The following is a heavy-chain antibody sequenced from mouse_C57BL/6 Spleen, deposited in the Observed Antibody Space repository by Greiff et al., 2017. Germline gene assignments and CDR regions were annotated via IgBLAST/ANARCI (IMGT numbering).Heavy chain of an antibody. V-gene: IGHV2-3*01. CDR1: GFSLTSYG. CDR2: LWGDGST. D-gene: IGHD2-5*01. CDR3: AKGGVYYSNYVEWYFDV. Sequence: VKLVESGPGLVAPSQSLSITCTVSGFSLTSYGVSWVRQPTGKGLEWLGVLWGDGSTHYHSALISRLSISKDKSKSQVFLNLNSLQTDDTATYYCAKGGVYYSNYVEWYFDVWGTGTTVTVSS. J-gene: IGHJ1*03.